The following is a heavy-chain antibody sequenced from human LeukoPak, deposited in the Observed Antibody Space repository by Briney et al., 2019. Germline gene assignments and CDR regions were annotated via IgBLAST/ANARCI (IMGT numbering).Heavy chain of an antibody. CDR2: IKYDGSHK. CDR1: GFSFSSYW. V-gene: IGHV3-7*01. CDR3: ESSHDSSGND. Sequence: QPGGPLRLSCVASGFSFSSYWMAWVRQAPGKGLEWVANIKYDGSHKYYVDSVKGRFTISRDNAKNSVYLQMNSLRVDDTAVYFCESSHDSSGNDWGQGTMVTVSS. D-gene: IGHD3-22*01. J-gene: IGHJ4*02.